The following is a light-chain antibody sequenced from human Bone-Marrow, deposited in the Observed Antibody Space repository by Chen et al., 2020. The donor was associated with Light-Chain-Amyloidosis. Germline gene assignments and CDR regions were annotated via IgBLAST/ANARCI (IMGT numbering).Light chain of an antibody. CDR2: DDS. Sequence: SYVLTQPSSVSVAPGQTATIACGGNNIGSTSVHWYQQTPGQAPLLVVYDDSDRPSGIPERLSGPNSGNTATLTISRVEAVDEADYYCPVWDRSSDRPVFGGGTKLTVL. CDR3: PVWDRSSDRPV. J-gene: IGLJ3*02. CDR1: NIGSTS. V-gene: IGLV3-21*02.